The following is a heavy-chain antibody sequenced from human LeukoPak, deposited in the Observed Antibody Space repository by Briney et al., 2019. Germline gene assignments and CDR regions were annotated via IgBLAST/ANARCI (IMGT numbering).Heavy chain of an antibody. D-gene: IGHD3-16*01. CDR3: ASCLSDWFDP. Sequence: SETLSLTCTVSGVSISSTNYYWGWIRQPPGKGLEWIASFSYSGSTYYSSSLKSRVTISVDTSNNQFSLKLSSVSAVDTAVYYCASCLSDWFDPWGRGTLVTVSS. CDR2: FSYSGST. CDR1: GVSISSTNYY. V-gene: IGHV4-39*01. J-gene: IGHJ5*02.